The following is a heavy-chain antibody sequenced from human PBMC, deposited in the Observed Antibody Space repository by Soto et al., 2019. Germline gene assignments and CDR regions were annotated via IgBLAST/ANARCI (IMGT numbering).Heavy chain of an antibody. CDR3: ARGRITMVRGVMRYYYYYMDV. V-gene: IGHV4-39*07. Sequence: KTSETLSLTCTVSGGSISSSSYYWGWIRQPPGKGLEWIGSIYYSGSTYYNPSLKSRVTISVDTSKNQFSLKLSSVTAADTAVYYCARGRITMVRGVMRYYYYYMDVWGKGTTVTVSS. CDR2: IYYSGST. D-gene: IGHD3-10*01. CDR1: GGSISSSSYY. J-gene: IGHJ6*03.